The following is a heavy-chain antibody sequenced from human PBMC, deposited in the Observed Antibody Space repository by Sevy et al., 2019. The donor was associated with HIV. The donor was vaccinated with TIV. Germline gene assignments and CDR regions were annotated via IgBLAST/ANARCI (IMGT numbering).Heavy chain of an antibody. V-gene: IGHV1-18*01. CDR2: ISAYNGNT. D-gene: IGHD3-16*02. J-gene: IGHJ3*02. CDR1: GYTFTSYG. CDR3: ARDPPFMITFGGVIVEDAFDI. Sequence: GESLKISCKASGYTFTSYGISWVRQAPGQGLEWMGWISAYNGNTNYAQKLQGRVTMTTDTSTSTAYMELRSLRSDDTAVYYCARDPPFMITFGGVIVEDAFDIWGQGTMVTVSS.